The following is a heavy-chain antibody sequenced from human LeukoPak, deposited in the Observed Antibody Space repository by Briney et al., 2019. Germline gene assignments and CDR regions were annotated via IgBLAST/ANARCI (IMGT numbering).Heavy chain of an antibody. CDR3: ARYCSSTSYYYYYMDV. D-gene: IGHD2-2*01. CDR1: GYTFTIYG. CDR2: ISAYNGNT. Sequence: ASGKVSCKASGYTFTIYGISWVRQAPGQGLEWMGWISAYNGNTNYAQKLQGRVTMTTDTSTSTAYMELRSLRSDDTAVYYCARYCSSTSYYYYYMDVWGKGTAVTVSS. J-gene: IGHJ6*03. V-gene: IGHV1-18*01.